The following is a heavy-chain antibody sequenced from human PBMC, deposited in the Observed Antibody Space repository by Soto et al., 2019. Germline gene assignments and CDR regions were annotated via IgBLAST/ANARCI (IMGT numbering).Heavy chain of an antibody. CDR3: ARGLDILTFGFCLDY. J-gene: IGHJ4*02. CDR2: MYFSGFYSGST. Sequence: SETLSLTCAVSGGSMSSSSYYWGWIRQPPGKGLEWIANMYFSGFYSGSTSYNPSLKSRVTISVDTSKNQFSLQVSSVTAADTAVYYCARGLDILTFGFCLDYWGQGTLVTVSS. V-gene: IGHV4-39*01. D-gene: IGHD3-9*01. CDR1: GGSMSSSSYY.